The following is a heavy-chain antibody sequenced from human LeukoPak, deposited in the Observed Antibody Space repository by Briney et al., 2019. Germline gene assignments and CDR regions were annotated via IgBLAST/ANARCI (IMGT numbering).Heavy chain of an antibody. CDR3: ARGLSGSPVGFDY. D-gene: IGHD1-26*01. CDR1: GYTFTSYY. Sequence: ASVKVSCKASGYTFTSYYMHWVRQAPGQGLEWMGRIDLNSGVANYAQKFQGRVTMTRDTSISTAHMELSRLRSDDTAVYYCARGLSGSPVGFDYWGQGTLVTVSS. J-gene: IGHJ4*02. V-gene: IGHV1-2*06. CDR2: IDLNSGVA.